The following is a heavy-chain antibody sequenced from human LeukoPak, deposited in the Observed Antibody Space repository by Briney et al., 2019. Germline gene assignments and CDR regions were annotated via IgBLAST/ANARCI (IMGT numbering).Heavy chain of an antibody. J-gene: IGHJ6*03. Sequence: GGSLRLSCAASGFTFSSYSMNWVRQAPGKGLEWVSSISSSSSYIYYADSVKGRFTISRDKAKNSLYLQMNSLRAEDTAVYYCARTYYDFMSAWTHYHYYYMDVWGKGTTVTVSS. V-gene: IGHV3-21*01. D-gene: IGHD3-3*01. CDR3: ARTYYDFMSAWTHYHYYYMDV. CDR1: GFTFSSYS. CDR2: ISSSSSYI.